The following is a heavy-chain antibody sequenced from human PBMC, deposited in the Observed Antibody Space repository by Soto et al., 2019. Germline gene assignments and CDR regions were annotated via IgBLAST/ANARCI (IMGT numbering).Heavy chain of an antibody. CDR3: ATGWLRLRNSSYYGMDV. Sequence: ASVKVSCKVSGYTLTELSMHWVRQAPGKGIEWMGGFDPEDGETIYAQKFQGRVTMTEDTSTDTAYMELSSLRSEDTAVYYCATGWLRLRNSSYYGMDVWGQGTTVTVSS. V-gene: IGHV1-24*01. J-gene: IGHJ6*02. D-gene: IGHD5-12*01. CDR2: FDPEDGET. CDR1: GYTLTELS.